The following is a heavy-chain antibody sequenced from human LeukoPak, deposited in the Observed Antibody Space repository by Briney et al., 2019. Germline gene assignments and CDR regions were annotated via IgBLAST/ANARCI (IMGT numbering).Heavy chain of an antibody. CDR1: GGSISTYF. Sequence: SETLSLTCTVSGGSISTYFWSWIRQPAGEGLEWIGRIFAGPNTYYNPSLKSRVTMSLDTSENQFSLRLRSVTAADTAVYYCARRPFGNSGYFDFWGQGILVTVSS. V-gene: IGHV4-4*07. CDR3: ARRPFGNSGYFDF. D-gene: IGHD3-22*01. CDR2: IFAGPNT. J-gene: IGHJ4*02.